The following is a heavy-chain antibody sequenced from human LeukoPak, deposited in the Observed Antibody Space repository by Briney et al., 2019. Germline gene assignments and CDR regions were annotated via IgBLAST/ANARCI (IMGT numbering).Heavy chain of an antibody. CDR2: IFYNGNT. CDR3: ARAPFQVGGPPKYYFDY. J-gene: IGHJ4*02. Sequence: SETLSLTCTVSDGSISNYCWSWMGQPPGKGLEWIGYIFYNGNTNYNPSLKSRITISIDTSKKHFSLKLSSVTAADTAVYYCARAPFQVGGPPKYYFDYWGQGTLVTVSS. D-gene: IGHD1-26*01. V-gene: IGHV4-59*01. CDR1: DGSISNYC.